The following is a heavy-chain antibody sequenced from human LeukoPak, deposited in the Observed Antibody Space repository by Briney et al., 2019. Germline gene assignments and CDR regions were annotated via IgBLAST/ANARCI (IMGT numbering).Heavy chain of an antibody. Sequence: PGGSLRLSCAASGFTFSNYKMDWVRQAPGKGLEWVSSISSGSAYIFYADSVKGRFTISRDNAKNSLYLQMDSLRAEDTAVYYCAKAPYSTSWYYFDYWGQGTLVTVSS. CDR1: GFTFSNYK. CDR2: ISSGSAYI. V-gene: IGHV3-21*04. D-gene: IGHD6-13*01. CDR3: AKAPYSTSWYYFDY. J-gene: IGHJ4*02.